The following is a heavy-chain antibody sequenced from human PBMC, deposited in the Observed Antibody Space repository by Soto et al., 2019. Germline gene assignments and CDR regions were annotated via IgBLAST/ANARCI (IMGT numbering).Heavy chain of an antibody. CDR3: ARGDVGAFDL. CDR1: EFTFSYSW. V-gene: IGHV3-74*03. Sequence: EVQLVESGGGLVQPGGSLRLSCVASEFTFSYSWMNWVRQVQGKGLVWVSRIHSDGSSTTYADSVMGRFTISRDNAKNPRYLQMDSLRAEYTAVYYCARGDVGAFDLWGQGTMVTVSS. D-gene: IGHD1-26*01. CDR2: IHSDGSST. J-gene: IGHJ3*01.